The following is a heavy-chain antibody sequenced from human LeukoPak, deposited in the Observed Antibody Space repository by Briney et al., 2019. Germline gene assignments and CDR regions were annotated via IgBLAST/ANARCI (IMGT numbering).Heavy chain of an antibody. Sequence: SETLSLTCSVSTGSVSSDSLYWTWIRQPAGKGLEWIGRIFISGNSDYNPSLESRVSISLDTSKNQFSLMLTSVTAADTAVYYCARCSDYGVNNFDYWGQGTLVTVSS. D-gene: IGHD4-17*01. CDR1: TGSVSSDSLY. V-gene: IGHV4-61*02. J-gene: IGHJ4*02. CDR2: IFISGNS. CDR3: ARCSDYGVNNFDY.